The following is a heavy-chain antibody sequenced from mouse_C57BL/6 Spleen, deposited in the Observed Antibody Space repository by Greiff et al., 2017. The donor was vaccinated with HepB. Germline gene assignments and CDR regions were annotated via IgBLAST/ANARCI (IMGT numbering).Heavy chain of an antibody. CDR2: IWSGGST. CDR1: GFSLTSYG. J-gene: IGHJ1*03. V-gene: IGHV2-2*01. Sequence: VMLVESGPGLVQPSQSLSITCTVSGFSLTSYGVHWVRQSPGKGLEWLGVIWSGGSTDYNAAFISRLSISKDNSKSQVFFKMNSLQADDTAIYYCARKDYSYFDVWGTGTTVTVSS. CDR3: ARKDYSYFDV.